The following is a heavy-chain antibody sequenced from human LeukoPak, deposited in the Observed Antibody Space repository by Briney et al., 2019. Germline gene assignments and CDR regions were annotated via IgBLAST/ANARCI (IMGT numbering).Heavy chain of an antibody. CDR2: IYYSGST. CDR3: ARVSCSGGSCLLFDP. J-gene: IGHJ5*02. D-gene: IGHD2-15*01. Sequence: SETLSLTCTVSGGSMSSYYGSWIRQPPGKGLEWIGYIYYSGSTNYNPSLKSRVTISVDTSKIQFSLKLSSVTAAVTAVYYCARVSCSGGSCLLFDPWGQGTLVTVSS. V-gene: IGHV4-59*13. CDR1: GGSMSSYY.